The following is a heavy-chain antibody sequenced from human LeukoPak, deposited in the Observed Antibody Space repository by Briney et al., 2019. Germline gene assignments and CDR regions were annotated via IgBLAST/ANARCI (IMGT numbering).Heavy chain of an antibody. Sequence: ASVKVSCKASGDTLTELSMHWVRQAPGKGLEWMGGFDPKEGERVYAQNFQGRFTMTEDTSSGTAYMELNSLRPEDTAVYYCTTREIVVEPAQTSMVRGVLWRSDFWGHGTLVTVSS. D-gene: IGHD3-10*01. CDR1: GDTLTELS. CDR3: TTREIVVEPAQTSMVRGVLWRSDF. J-gene: IGHJ4*01. V-gene: IGHV1-24*01. CDR2: FDPKEGER.